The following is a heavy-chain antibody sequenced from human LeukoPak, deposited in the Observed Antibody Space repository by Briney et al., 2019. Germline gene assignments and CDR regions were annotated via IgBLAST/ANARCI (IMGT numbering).Heavy chain of an antibody. CDR2: INPNSGGT. J-gene: IGHJ6*03. CDR3: VRVQADSSGYYYGYYYYMDV. Sequence: ASVKVSCKASGYTFTGYYMHWVRQAPGQGLEWMGWINPNSGGTNYAQKFQGRVTMTRDTSISTAYMELSRLRSDDTAVYYCVRVQADSSGYYYGYYYYMDVWGKGTTVTISS. D-gene: IGHD3-22*01. V-gene: IGHV1-2*02. CDR1: GYTFTGYY.